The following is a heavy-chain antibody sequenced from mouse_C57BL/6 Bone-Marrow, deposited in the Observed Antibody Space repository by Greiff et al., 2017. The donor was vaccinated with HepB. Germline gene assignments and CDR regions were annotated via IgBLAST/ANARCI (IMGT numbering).Heavy chain of an antibody. CDR2: IDPEDGET. CDR3: ASPSPHYGSSSFDY. D-gene: IGHD1-1*01. V-gene: IGHV14-2*01. J-gene: IGHJ2*01. Sequence: VQLQQSGAELVKPGASVKLSCTASGFNIKDYYMHWVKQRTEQGLEWIGRIDPEDGETKYAPKFQGKATMTADTSSNTAYLQLSSLTSEDTAVYYCASPSPHYGSSSFDYWGQGTTLTVSS. CDR1: GFNIKDYY.